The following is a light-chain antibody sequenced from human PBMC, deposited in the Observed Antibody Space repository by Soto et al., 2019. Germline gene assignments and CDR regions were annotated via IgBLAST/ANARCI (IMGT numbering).Light chain of an antibody. Sequence: DIKMTQSPSSLSASVGDRVTLTCRASQSISSYLNWYQLKPGRHPKLLIYFASSLQAGVPSRFSGDGSETDFTLTITDLQPEDFTSYFCMQTDSVPYTFGQGT. J-gene: IGKJ2*01. CDR2: FAS. CDR3: MQTDSVPYT. V-gene: IGKV1-39*01. CDR1: QSISSY.